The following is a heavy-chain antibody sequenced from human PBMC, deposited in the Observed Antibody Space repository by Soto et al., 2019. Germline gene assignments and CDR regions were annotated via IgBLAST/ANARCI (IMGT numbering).Heavy chain of an antibody. D-gene: IGHD3-16*01. Sequence: QAQLVQSGAEAKQPGASVKVSCKASGYTLTDYALHWVRQAPGQGLEWMGWINVGNGNTGYSRKFQGRFTNDRDMSATTAYIEVSSLTSEDTAIYYCAREGAHYAPFDLWGQGTLVTVSS. V-gene: IGHV1-3*01. CDR1: GYTLTDYA. CDR3: AREGAHYAPFDL. J-gene: IGHJ4*02. CDR2: INVGNGNT.